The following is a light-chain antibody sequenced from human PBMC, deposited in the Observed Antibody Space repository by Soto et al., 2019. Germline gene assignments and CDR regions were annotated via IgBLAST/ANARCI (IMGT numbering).Light chain of an antibody. CDR2: GAS. CDR1: QSVSSSY. V-gene: IGKV3-20*01. CDR3: QHHTNSRIMYT. Sequence: EIVLTQYPGTLSLSPGARATLSCRASQSVSSSYLVWYQQKRGQAPRLLISGASSRATGIPDRFSGSGSGTDFTLTISRLEPEDFAVYYCQHHTNSRIMYTCGQGTRLEIK. J-gene: IGKJ2*01.